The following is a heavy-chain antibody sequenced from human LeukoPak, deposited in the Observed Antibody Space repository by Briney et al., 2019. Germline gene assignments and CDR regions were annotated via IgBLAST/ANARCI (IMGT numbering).Heavy chain of an antibody. CDR2: ISGSASST. V-gene: IGHV3-23*01. J-gene: IGHJ4*02. D-gene: IGHD3-10*01. CDR1: GFTFSNYA. CDR3: AKDALRAVPYYFDY. Sequence: GGSLRLSCAASGFTFSNYAMSWVRQAPGKGLEWVSAISGSASSTYYADSVKGRFNICRDNSKNTLYLQMNSLRAEDTAVYYCAKDALRAVPYYFDYWGQGTLVTVSS.